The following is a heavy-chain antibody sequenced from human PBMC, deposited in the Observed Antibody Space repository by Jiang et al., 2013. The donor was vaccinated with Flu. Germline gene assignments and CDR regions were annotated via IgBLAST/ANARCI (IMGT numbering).Heavy chain of an antibody. J-gene: IGHJ4*02. Sequence: SGGTFSTYGITWVRQAPGQGLEWMGGIVPMFGTANYAQKFQGRVTIIADKSTSTAYMELSSLRSEDTAVYFCARGRGSRIAVAEPYYFDQWGQGTLVTVSS. CDR1: GGTFSTYG. D-gene: IGHD6-19*01. CDR2: IVPMFGTA. CDR3: ARGRGSRIAVAEPYYFDQ. V-gene: IGHV1-69*06.